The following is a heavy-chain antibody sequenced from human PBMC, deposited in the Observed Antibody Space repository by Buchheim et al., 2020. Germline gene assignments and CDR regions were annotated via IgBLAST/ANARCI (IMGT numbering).Heavy chain of an antibody. J-gene: IGHJ4*02. CDR2: INHSGST. CDR1: GGSFSGYY. D-gene: IGHD2-2*01. CDR3: ARVRRPAVPAAKGRYYFDY. V-gene: IGHV4-34*01. Sequence: QVQLQQWGAGLLKPSETLSLTCAVYGGSFSGYYWSWIRQPPGKGLEWIGEINHSGSTNYNPSLKSRVTISVDKSKNQFSLKLSSVTAADTAVYYCARVRRPAVPAAKGRYYFDYWGQGTL.